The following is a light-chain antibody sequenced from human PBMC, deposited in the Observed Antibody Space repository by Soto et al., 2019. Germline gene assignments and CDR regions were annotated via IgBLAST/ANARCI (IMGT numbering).Light chain of an antibody. Sequence: DIQLTQSPSFLSASVGDRVTIACRASQGISSYLAWYQQKPGKAPKLLIYAASTLQSGVPSRFNGSGSGTTFTLTITSLQPDDFATYYCQQYNSYQGTFGQGTKVDIK. CDR2: AAS. CDR3: QQYNSYQGT. CDR1: QGISSY. V-gene: IGKV1-9*01. J-gene: IGKJ1*01.